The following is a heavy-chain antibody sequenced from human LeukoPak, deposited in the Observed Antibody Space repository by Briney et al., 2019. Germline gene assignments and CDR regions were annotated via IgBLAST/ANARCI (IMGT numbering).Heavy chain of an antibody. CDR3: ARSPTLGQLSGLGP. D-gene: IGHD3-16*01. CDR1: GYTFADYY. CDR2: INPNSVT. Sequence: ASVKVSCKASGYTFADYYIHWVRQAPGQGLEWMGWINPNSVTNYAQKLQGRVTMTTDTSTSTAYMELRSLRSDDTAVYYCARSPTLGQLSGLGPWGQGTLVTVSS. J-gene: IGHJ5*02. V-gene: IGHV1-18*04.